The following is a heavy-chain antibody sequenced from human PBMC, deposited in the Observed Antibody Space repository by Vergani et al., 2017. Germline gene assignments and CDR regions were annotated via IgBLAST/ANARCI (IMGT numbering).Heavy chain of an antibody. D-gene: IGHD6-6*01. J-gene: IGHJ4*02. V-gene: IGHV5-51*03. CDR2: IYPGDSDT. CDR3: ARPRSSSLGYYFDY. CDR1: GYSFTNYW. Sequence: EVQLVQSGAEVKKPGESLKISCKGSGYSFTNYWIGWVRQMPGKGLEWMGIIYPGDSDTRYSPSFQVQVTISADKSITTASLHWSSLKASDTAMYYCARPRSSSLGYYFDYWGQGTLVTVSS.